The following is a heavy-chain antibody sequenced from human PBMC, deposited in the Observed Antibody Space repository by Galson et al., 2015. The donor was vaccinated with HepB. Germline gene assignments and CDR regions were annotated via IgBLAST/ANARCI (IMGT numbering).Heavy chain of an antibody. CDR1: GYTFTSYG. CDR2: ISAYNGNT. CDR3: ERAQYPRLYYYYYYMDV. V-gene: IGHV1-18*01. D-gene: IGHD2-2*01. J-gene: IGHJ6*03. Sequence: SVKVSCKASGYTFTSYGISWVRQAPGQGLEWMGWISAYNGNTNYAQKLQGSVTMTTDTSTSTAYMELRSQRSDDTAVYYCERAQYPRLYYYYYYMDVWGKGTTVTVSS.